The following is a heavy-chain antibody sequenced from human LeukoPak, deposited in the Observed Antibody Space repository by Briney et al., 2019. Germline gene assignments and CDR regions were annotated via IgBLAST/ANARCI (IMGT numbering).Heavy chain of an antibody. V-gene: IGHV3-15*01. CDR2: IRSRSDGGTT. D-gene: IGHD1-26*01. Sequence: GSLRLSCAASGFTFSNAWMNWVRQAPGKGLEWVGRIRSRSDGGTTDYAAPVKGRFTISGDDSTNTLYLQMSSLKTEDAALYYCTTELSGGFPDWGQGTLVTVSS. CDR3: TTELSGGFPD. J-gene: IGHJ4*02. CDR1: GFTFSNAW.